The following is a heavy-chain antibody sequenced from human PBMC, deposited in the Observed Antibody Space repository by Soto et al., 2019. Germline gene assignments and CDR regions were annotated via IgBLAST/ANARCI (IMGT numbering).Heavy chain of an antibody. J-gene: IGHJ4*02. Sequence: QVHLVQSGAEVKKPGASVKVSCKASGYTFTSYAMHWVRQAPGQRLEWMGWINAGNVNPKYSQKFQGRVTITRDTPASTVYMEMSSLRSEDTAVYYCARGPGGPDGPGDYWGQGTLVTVSS. D-gene: IGHD2-8*02. CDR2: INAGNVNP. V-gene: IGHV1-3*01. CDR1: GYTFTSYA. CDR3: ARGPGGPDGPGDY.